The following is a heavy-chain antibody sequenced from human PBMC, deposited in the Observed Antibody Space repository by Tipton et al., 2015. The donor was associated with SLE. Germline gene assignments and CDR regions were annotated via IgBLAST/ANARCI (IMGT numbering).Heavy chain of an antibody. Sequence: TLSLTCSVSGDSLSSNNYYWGWIRQSPAQGLEWIGTIHYAGGTYYNPSLRSRLTISVDTSENHFSLNLNSVTAADTAVYFCARQRGYYDGTPFPPWNFDLWGHGTQVTVSS. V-gene: IGHV4-39*07. CDR3: ARQRGYYDGTPFPPWNFDL. J-gene: IGHJ2*01. CDR2: IHYAGGT. CDR1: GDSLSSNNYY. D-gene: IGHD3-16*01.